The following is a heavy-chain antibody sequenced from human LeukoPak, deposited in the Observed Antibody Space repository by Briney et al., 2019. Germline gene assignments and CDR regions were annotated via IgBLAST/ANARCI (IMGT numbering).Heavy chain of an antibody. CDR2: INTNTGNP. CDR1: GYTFTSYA. D-gene: IGHD6-13*01. J-gene: IGHJ6*02. V-gene: IGHV7-4-1*02. Sequence: GGSLRLSCAASGYTFTSYAMNWVRQAPGQGLEWMGWINTNTGNPTYAQGFTGRFVFSLDTSVSTAYLQISSLKAEDTAVYYCARDDRAAAGIYYYYYGMDVWGQGTTVTVSS. CDR3: ARDDRAAAGIYYYYYGMDV.